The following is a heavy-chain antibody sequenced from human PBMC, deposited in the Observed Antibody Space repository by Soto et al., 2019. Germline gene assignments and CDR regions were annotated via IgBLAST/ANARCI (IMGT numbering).Heavy chain of an antibody. J-gene: IGHJ4*02. V-gene: IGHV5-51*01. Sequence: PGESLKISCKGFGYSFTTYWIGWVRQMPGKGLEWMGIIHPGDSDTRYSPSFQGQVTISAEKSISTAYLQWSSLRASDTAMYYCARIWEMAKVAAFDYWGQGTLVTVSS. CDR2: IHPGDSDT. D-gene: IGHD1-26*01. CDR1: GYSFTTYW. CDR3: ARIWEMAKVAAFDY.